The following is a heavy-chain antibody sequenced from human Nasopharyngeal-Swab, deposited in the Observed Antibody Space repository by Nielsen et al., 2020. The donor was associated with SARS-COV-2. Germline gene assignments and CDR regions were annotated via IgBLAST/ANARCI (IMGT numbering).Heavy chain of an antibody. CDR3: AKATQIFWFGQFRNDAFDV. J-gene: IGHJ3*01. CDR2: ISYEGSKK. Sequence: SLRLSCAASGFSFNNYGMHWVRQAPGKGLEWVAVISYEGSKKFYVASVEGRFTISRDFSKNTLFLQMNSLRPEDTAVYFCAKATQIFWFGQFRNDAFDVWGQGTVVTVSS. CDR1: GFSFNNYG. D-gene: IGHD3-10*01. V-gene: IGHV3-30*18.